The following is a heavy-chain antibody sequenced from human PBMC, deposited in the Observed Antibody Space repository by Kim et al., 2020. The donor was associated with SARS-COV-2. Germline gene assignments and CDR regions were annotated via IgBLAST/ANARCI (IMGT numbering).Heavy chain of an antibody. CDR2: ISWNSGSI. Sequence: GGSLRLSCAASGFTFDDYAMHWVRQAPGKGLEWVSGISWNSGSIGYADSVKGRFTISRDNAKNSLYLQMNSLRAEDTALYYCAKDIGVGIAAAVPREWGQGTLVTVSS. J-gene: IGHJ4*02. D-gene: IGHD6-13*01. V-gene: IGHV3-9*01. CDR3: AKDIGVGIAAAVPRE. CDR1: GFTFDDYA.